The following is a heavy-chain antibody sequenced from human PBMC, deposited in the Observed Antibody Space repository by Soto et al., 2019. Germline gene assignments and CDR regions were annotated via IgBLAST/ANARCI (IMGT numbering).Heavy chain of an antibody. J-gene: IGHJ4*02. CDR2: IYYSGST. CDR3: VKGEYYYDRSGYYPFAY. V-gene: IGHV4-59*01. Sequence: PSETLSLTCSVSGGSISGYYWSWIRQTPEKGLEWIGYIYYSGSTNYNPSLKSRVTMLIDMSKNQFSLKLTSVSAADTAVYYCVKGEYYYDRSGYYPFAYWGQGTLVTVSS. D-gene: IGHD3-22*01. CDR1: GGSISGYY.